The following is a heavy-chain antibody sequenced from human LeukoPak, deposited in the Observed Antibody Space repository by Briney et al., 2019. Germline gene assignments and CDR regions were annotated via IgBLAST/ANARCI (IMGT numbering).Heavy chain of an antibody. CDR3: ARDPHHTGYGYFDY. J-gene: IGHJ4*02. Sequence: PGGSLRLSCAASGFTFNNYALAWVRQTPEKGLECVSAISGDGVSPYYVDSVRGRFTISRDNSKNTLYLQMNSLRVDDTAVYYCARDPHHTGYGYFDYWGQGTLVTVSS. CDR1: GFTFNNYA. D-gene: IGHD5-18*01. CDR2: ISGDGVSP. V-gene: IGHV3-23*01.